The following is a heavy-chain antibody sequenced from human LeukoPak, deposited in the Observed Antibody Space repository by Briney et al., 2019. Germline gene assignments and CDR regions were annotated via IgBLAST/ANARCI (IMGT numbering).Heavy chain of an antibody. CDR2: INHSGST. V-gene: IGHV4-39*07. D-gene: IGHD2-2*01. J-gene: IGHJ5*02. CDR1: GGSISSGGYY. Sequence: SETLSLTCTVSGGSISSGGYYWSWIRQPPGKGLEWIGEINHSGSTNYNPSLKSRVTISVDTSKNQFSLKLSSVTAADTAVYYCASWIVVVPAAMSEGFDPWGQGTLVTVSS. CDR3: ASWIVVVPAAMSEGFDP.